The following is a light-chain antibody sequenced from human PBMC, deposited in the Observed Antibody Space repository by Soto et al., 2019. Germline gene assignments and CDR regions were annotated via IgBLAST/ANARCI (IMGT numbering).Light chain of an antibody. CDR1: SSDVGGYNA. J-gene: IGLJ1*01. CDR2: GVS. CDR3: SSYASGGSYV. Sequence: QSVLNQPASVSGSPGQSITISCSGSSSDVGGYNAVSWYQQHPGKVPKLVIYGVSDRPSGISSRFSASKSGNTASLTISGLQAEDEADYYCSSYASGGSYVFGTGTKVT. V-gene: IGLV2-14*03.